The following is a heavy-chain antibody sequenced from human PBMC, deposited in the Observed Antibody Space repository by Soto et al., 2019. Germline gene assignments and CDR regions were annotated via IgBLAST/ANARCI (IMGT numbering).Heavy chain of an antibody. J-gene: IGHJ6*02. CDR3: ARGRIQLWLRLYYYYGMDV. CDR1: GGSVDRGDYY. V-gene: IGHV4-30-4*01. D-gene: IGHD5-18*01. Sequence: SETLSLTCTVSGGSVDRGDYYWSWIRQPPGKGLEWIGYIYYSGSTYYNPSLKSRVTISVDTSKNQFSLKLSSVTAADTAVYYCARGRIQLWLRLYYYYGMDVWGQGTTVTVSS. CDR2: IYYSGST.